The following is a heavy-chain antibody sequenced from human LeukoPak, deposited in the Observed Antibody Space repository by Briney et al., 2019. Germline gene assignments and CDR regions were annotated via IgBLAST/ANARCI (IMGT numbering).Heavy chain of an antibody. CDR2: INSDGSST. CDR1: GFTFSSYW. D-gene: IGHD2-15*01. CDR3: ARLATNCSGGSCYEVTYYFDY. J-gene: IGHJ4*02. V-gene: IGHV3-74*01. Sequence: GGSLGLSCAASGFTFSSYWMHWVRQAPGKGLVWVSRINSDGSSTSYADSVKGRFTISRDNAKNTLYLQMNSLRAEDTAVYYCARLATNCSGGSCYEVTYYFDYWGQGTLVTVSS.